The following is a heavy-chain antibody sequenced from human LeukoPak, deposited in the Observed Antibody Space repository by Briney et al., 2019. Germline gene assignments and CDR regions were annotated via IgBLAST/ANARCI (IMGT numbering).Heavy chain of an antibody. V-gene: IGHV4-31*03. CDR1: GGSISSGGYY. CDR2: FYYSGSN. D-gene: IGHD6-19*01. J-gene: IGHJ4*02. CDR3: ARHGNAGHISGWPADY. Sequence: SQTLSLTCTVSGGSISSGGYYWSWIRQHPGKGLEWIGYFYYSGSNHYNPSLKSRVTISVDTSKNQFSLKLSSVTAADTAVYYCARHGNAGHISGWPADYWGQGILVTVSS.